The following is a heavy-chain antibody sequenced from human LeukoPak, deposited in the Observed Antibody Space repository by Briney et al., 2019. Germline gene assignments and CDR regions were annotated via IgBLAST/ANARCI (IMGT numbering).Heavy chain of an antibody. V-gene: IGHV3-30*04. J-gene: IGHJ4*02. CDR2: ISYDGSNK. Sequence: GGSLRLSCAASGFTFSSYAMHWVRQAPGKGLEWVAVISYDGSNKYYADSVKGRFTISRDNAKNSLYLQMNSLRAEDTAVYYCARVYYDILTGSDYWGQGTLVTVSS. CDR3: ARVYYDILTGSDY. CDR1: GFTFSSYA. D-gene: IGHD3-9*01.